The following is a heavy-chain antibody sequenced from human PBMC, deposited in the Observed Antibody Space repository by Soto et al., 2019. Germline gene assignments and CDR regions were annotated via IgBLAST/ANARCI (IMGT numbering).Heavy chain of an antibody. V-gene: IGHV3-48*01. CDR3: VRSRREWFEVVPPSDV. Sequence: PGGSLRLSCEASGFTFSSYSFNWVRQAPGQGLEWVSFISSGGYTIYHADSLEGRFSISRDDAKNSVYLQMSGLRMDDTAVYYCVRSRREWFEVVPPSDVWGRGTLVTVSS. J-gene: IGHJ4*02. D-gene: IGHD3-3*01. CDR2: ISSGGYTI. CDR1: GFTFSSYS.